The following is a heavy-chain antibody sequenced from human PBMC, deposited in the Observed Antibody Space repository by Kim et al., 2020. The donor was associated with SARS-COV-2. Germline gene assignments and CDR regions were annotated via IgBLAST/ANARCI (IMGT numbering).Heavy chain of an antibody. Sequence: GGSLRLSCEASEFTFSNFAMTWVRQAPGKGLEWVSAITATGGDTYYVDFGKGRSTISRDNSKQALFLQIHSLRVEDTAIYYCAKDKGGYERHDYYGMDV. D-gene: IGHD3-3*01. J-gene: IGHJ6*01. V-gene: IGHV3-23*01. CDR2: ITATGGDT. CDR3: AKDKGGYERHDYYGMDV. CDR1: EFTFSNFA.